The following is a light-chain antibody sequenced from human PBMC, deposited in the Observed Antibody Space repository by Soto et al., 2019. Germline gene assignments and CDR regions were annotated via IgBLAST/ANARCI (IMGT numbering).Light chain of an antibody. J-gene: IGLJ1*01. V-gene: IGLV2-11*01. CDR2: DVT. CDR1: SSDVGAYTS. CDR3: CSFADTFYV. Sequence: QSALTQPRSVSGSPGQSVTISCTGTSSDVGAYTSVCWYQQYPGKVPKLMIYDVTERPSGVPDRFSGSKSGNTASLTISGLQAEDESDYYCCSFADTFYVFGTGTKLTGL.